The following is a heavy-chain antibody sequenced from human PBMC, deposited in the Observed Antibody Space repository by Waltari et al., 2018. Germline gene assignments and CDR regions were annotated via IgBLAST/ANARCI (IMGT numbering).Heavy chain of an antibody. CDR2: IYHSGST. Sequence: QVQLQQWGAGLLKPSETLSLTCAVYGGSFSGYYWSWIRQPPGKGLEWIGEIYHSGSTNYNPSLKSRVTISVDKSKNQFSLKLSSVTAADTAVYYCARMSSSWSSVDYWGQGTLVTVSS. CDR3: ARMSSSWSSVDY. D-gene: IGHD6-13*01. V-gene: IGHV4-34*01. CDR1: GGSFSGYY. J-gene: IGHJ4*02.